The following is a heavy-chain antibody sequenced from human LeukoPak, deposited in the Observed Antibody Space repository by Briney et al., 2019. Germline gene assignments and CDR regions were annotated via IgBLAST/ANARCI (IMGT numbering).Heavy chain of an antibody. V-gene: IGHV3-48*03. J-gene: IGHJ4*02. Sequence: GGSLRLSCAASGFTFSSYEMNWVRQAPGKGLEWVSYISNYGSTIYYADSVKGRFTISRDNSKNTLYLQMNSLRAEDTAVYYCAKVRFGDLSPFDYWGQGTLVTVSS. CDR2: ISNYGSTI. CDR1: GFTFSSYE. CDR3: AKVRFGDLSPFDY. D-gene: IGHD3-10*01.